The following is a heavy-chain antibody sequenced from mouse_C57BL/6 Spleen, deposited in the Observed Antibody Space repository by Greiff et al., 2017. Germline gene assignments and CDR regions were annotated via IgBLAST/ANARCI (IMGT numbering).Heavy chain of an antibody. CDR3: TFTTVVAFDY. J-gene: IGHJ2*01. Sequence: QVQLKPSGAELVRPGASVTLSCKASGYTFTDYEMHWVKQTPVHGLEWIGAIDPETGGTAYNQKFKGKAILTADKSSSTAYMELRSLTSEDSAVYYCTFTTVVAFDYWGQGTTLTVSS. V-gene: IGHV1-15*01. CDR1: GYTFTDYE. CDR2: IDPETGGT. D-gene: IGHD1-1*01.